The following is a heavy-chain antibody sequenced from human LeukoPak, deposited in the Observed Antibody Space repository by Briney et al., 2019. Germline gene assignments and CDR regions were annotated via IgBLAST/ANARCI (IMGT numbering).Heavy chain of an antibody. CDR2: INHSGST. D-gene: IGHD5-24*01. CDR3: ARDGYNRKPFDY. V-gene: IGHV4-34*01. Sequence: SETLSLTCAVYGGSFSGYYWSWIRQPPGKGLEWVGEINHSGSTNYNPSLNSRVTISVETSKDQFSLKLSSVTAADTAVYYCARDGYNRKPFDYWGQGTLVTVSS. CDR1: GGSFSGYY. J-gene: IGHJ4*02.